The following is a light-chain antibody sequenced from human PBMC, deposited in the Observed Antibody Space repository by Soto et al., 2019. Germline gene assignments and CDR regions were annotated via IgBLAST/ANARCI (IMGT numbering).Light chain of an antibody. CDR1: QSISGW. J-gene: IGKJ4*01. Sequence: DIQMNQSPSTLSASVGDRVTITCRASQSISGWLAWYQQKPGKAPKLLIYDASYLESGVPSRFSGSGSGTEFTLTISSLQPDDFATYFCQQSNSSPPTFGGGTKVDIK. CDR2: DAS. V-gene: IGKV1-5*01. CDR3: QQSNSSPPT.